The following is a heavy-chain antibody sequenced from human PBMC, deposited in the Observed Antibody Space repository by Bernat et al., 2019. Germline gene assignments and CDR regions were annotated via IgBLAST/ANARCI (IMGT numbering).Heavy chain of an antibody. CDR1: GFTFSSYS. CDR2: ITGRGDYT. V-gene: IGHV3-21*04. J-gene: IGHJ4*02. Sequence: EVQLVESGGGLVKPGGSLRLSCAASGFTFSSYSMNWVRQAPGKGLEWVSLITGRGDYTYYGDSVTGRFSISRDNSKNTLYLQMNNLRVEDTAVYYCARDLLYDTRSYYSPFDYWGQGTLATVSS. D-gene: IGHD3-22*01. CDR3: ARDLLYDTRSYYSPFDY.